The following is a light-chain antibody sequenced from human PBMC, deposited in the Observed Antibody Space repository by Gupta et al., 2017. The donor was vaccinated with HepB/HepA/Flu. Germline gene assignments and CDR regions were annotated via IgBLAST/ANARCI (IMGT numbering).Light chain of an antibody. Sequence: DIPMTQSPSSVSASVGDRVTITCRASQGISSQLAWYQQKAGNAPNLLIYGASSVQSGVPSRFSGSGSGTDFTLTISSLQPEDFATYYCQQGNSFPWTFGQGTKVEIK. CDR1: QGISSQ. CDR2: GAS. CDR3: QQGNSFPWT. V-gene: IGKV1-12*01. J-gene: IGKJ1*01.